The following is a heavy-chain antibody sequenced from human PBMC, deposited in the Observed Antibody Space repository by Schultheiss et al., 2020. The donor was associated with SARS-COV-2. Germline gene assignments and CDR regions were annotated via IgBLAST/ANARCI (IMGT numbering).Heavy chain of an antibody. Sequence: GSLRLSCAVYGGSFSGYYCSWIRQPPGKGLEWIGEINHSGSTNYNPSLKSRVTISVDTSKNEFSLKLSSVTASDTAVYYCARQTMVRGKCSSGGWFDPWGQGTLVTVSS. CDR1: GGSFSGYY. J-gene: IGHJ5*02. CDR3: ARQTMVRGKCSSGGWFDP. CDR2: INHSGST. V-gene: IGHV4-34*01. D-gene: IGHD3-10*01.